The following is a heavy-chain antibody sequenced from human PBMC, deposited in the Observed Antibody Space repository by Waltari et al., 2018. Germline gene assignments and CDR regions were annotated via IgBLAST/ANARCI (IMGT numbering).Heavy chain of an antibody. CDR2: IYYSGST. D-gene: IGHD3-22*01. V-gene: IGHV4-39*01. J-gene: IGHJ3*02. CDR3: ASGGGTMIVVVITQRLGAFDI. CDR1: GGSISSSSYS. Sequence: QLQLQESGPGLVKPSETLSLTCTVAGGSISSSSYSWGWSRQSPGTGPGWIGSIYYSGSTYYNPSLKSRVTISVDTSKNQFSLKLSSVTAADTAVYYCASGGGTMIVVVITQRLGAFDIWGQGTMVTVSS.